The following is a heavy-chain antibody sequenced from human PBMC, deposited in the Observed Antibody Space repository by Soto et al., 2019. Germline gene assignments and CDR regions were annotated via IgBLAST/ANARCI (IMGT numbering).Heavy chain of an antibody. CDR3: ARDTGYSSSGHYWNYGMDV. D-gene: IGHD6-13*01. J-gene: IGHJ6*02. CDR1: GGTFSSYG. Sequence: GGTLRLSCAASGGTFSSYGRHWVRQAPGKGLEWVAVISYDGSNKYYADSVKGRFTISRDNSKNTLYLQMNSLRAEDTAVYYCARDTGYSSSGHYWNYGMDVWGQGTTVTVSS. V-gene: IGHV3-30-3*01. CDR2: ISYDGSNK.